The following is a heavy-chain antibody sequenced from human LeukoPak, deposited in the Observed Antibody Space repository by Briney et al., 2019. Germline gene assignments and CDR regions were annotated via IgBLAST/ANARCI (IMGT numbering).Heavy chain of an antibody. Sequence: GGSLRLSCAASEFTFGSFAMSWVRQAPGKGLEWVSAISGSGGSTYYADSVKGRFTISRDNSKSTLYLQMNSLRAEDTAVYYCAKDVSSGWYFFDYWGQGTLVTVSS. D-gene: IGHD6-19*01. CDR2: ISGSGGST. J-gene: IGHJ4*02. CDR3: AKDVSSGWYFFDY. CDR1: EFTFGSFA. V-gene: IGHV3-23*01.